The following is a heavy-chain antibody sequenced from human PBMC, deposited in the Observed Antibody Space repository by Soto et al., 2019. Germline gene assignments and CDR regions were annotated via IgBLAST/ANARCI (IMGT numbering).Heavy chain of an antibody. D-gene: IGHD3-22*01. CDR2: ISYDGSNK. CDR1: GFTFSSYG. J-gene: IGHJ4*02. Sequence: QVQLVESEGGVVQPGRSLRLSCAASGFTFSSYGMHWVRQAPGKGLEWVAVISYDGSNKYYADSVKGRFTISRDNSKNTLYLQMNSLRAEDTAVYYCANSGGVITATFGYWGQGTLVTVSS. CDR3: ANSGGVITATFGY. V-gene: IGHV3-30*18.